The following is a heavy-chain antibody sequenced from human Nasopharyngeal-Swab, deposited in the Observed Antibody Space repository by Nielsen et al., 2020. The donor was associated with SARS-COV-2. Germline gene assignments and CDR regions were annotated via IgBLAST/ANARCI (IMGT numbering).Heavy chain of an antibody. CDR2: TSSDGSEN. CDR1: GFIFSGYG. V-gene: IGHV3-30*03. J-gene: IGHJ6*02. CDR3: ARAAVKYEYLTGYSWSYRYYGMDI. D-gene: IGHD3-9*01. Sequence: GESLKISCAASGFIFSGYGIHWVRQAPGKGLEWVAVTSSDGSENYYADSLKGRFTISRDNSKNSLYLQMNSLRAEDTAVYYCARAAVKYEYLTGYSWSYRYYGMDIWGQGTTVTVSS.